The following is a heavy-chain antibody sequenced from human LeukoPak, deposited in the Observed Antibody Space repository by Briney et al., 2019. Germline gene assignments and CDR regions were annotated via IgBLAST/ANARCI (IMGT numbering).Heavy chain of an antibody. Sequence: PSETLSLTCTVSGGSISGYYWSWIRQPPGKGLEWIGYIYYSGSTNYNPSLNSRVTISVDTSKNQFSLRLSSVTAADTAVYYCARHETADKDAFDIWGQGTMVTVSS. CDR2: IYYSGST. D-gene: IGHD1-1*01. CDR3: ARHETADKDAFDI. V-gene: IGHV4-59*08. CDR1: GGSISGYY. J-gene: IGHJ3*02.